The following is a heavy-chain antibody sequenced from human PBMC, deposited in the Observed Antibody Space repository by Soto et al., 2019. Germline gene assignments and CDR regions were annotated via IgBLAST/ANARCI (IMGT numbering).Heavy chain of an antibody. CDR2: IGPRSINK. D-gene: IGHD2-21*01. CDR3: AKDSPYLSAGFDY. CDR1: GFTFSSYA. V-gene: IGHV3-23*01. Sequence: GGSLRLSCAASGFTFSSYAMSWVRQAPGKGLEWVSVIGPRSINKYYADSVKGRFTISRDNPKNMLYLQMNNLRAEDTALYFCAKDSPYLSAGFDYWGQGALVTVSS. J-gene: IGHJ4*02.